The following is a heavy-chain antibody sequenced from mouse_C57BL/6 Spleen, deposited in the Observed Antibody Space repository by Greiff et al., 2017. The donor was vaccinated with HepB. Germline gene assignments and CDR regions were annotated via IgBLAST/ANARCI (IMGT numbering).Heavy chain of an antibody. CDR2: IYPRSGNT. CDR1: GYTFTSYG. J-gene: IGHJ1*03. Sequence: VQLQQSGAELARPGASVKLSCKASGYTFTSYGISWVKQRTGQGLEWIGEIYPRSGNTYYNEKFKGKATLTADKSSSTAYMELRSLTSEDSAVYFCARWDYGSSYDWYFDVWGTGTTVTVSS. CDR3: ARWDYGSSYDWYFDV. V-gene: IGHV1-81*01. D-gene: IGHD1-1*01.